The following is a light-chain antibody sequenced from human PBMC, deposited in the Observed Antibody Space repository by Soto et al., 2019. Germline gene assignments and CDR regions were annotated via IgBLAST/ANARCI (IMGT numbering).Light chain of an antibody. CDR1: SSDVGAYNY. CDR2: HVT. V-gene: IGLV2-14*01. Sequence: QSALTQPASVSGSLGQSITISCSGTSSDVGAYNYVSWYQQYPGKAPKLMIYHVTDRPSGVSNRFSGSKSGNTASLTMSGLQAEDEADYYCCSYTTSNTFVFGTGTKLTVL. CDR3: CSYTTSNTFV. J-gene: IGLJ1*01.